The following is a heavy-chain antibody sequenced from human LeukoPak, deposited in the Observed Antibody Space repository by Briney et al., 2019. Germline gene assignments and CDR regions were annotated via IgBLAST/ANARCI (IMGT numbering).Heavy chain of an antibody. J-gene: IGHJ4*02. V-gene: IGHV3-23*01. CDR3: RSDPIAAAGNLDY. D-gene: IGHD6-13*01. CDR2: ISGGGDTT. CDR1: GFTFNTYA. Sequence: PGGSLRLSCAASGFTFNTYAMSWVRQAPGKGLEWVSSISGGGDTTYYADSVKGRFTISRDNAKNTLYLQMNSLRAEDTAVYYCRSDPIAAAGNLDYWGQGTLVTVSS.